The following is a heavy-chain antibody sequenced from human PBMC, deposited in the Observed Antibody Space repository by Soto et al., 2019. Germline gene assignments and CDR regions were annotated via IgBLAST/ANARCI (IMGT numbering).Heavy chain of an antibody. Sequence: PGGSLRLSCAASVFTFSNYAMNWVRQAPGKGLEWVSTISGSGGSPYYADSVKGRFTISRDNSKNTLYLQMNSLRAGDSAIYYCAKEGTSGLYYFDYWGQGPLVTVSS. D-gene: IGHD3-22*01. V-gene: IGHV3-23*01. CDR3: AKEGTSGLYYFDY. CDR1: VFTFSNYA. CDR2: ISGSGGSP. J-gene: IGHJ4*02.